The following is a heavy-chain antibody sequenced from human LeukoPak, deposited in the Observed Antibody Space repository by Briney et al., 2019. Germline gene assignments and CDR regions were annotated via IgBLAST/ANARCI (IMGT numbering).Heavy chain of an antibody. CDR3: VRVNWDYFDY. D-gene: IGHD7-27*01. Sequence: SETLSLTCSVSGDSISSYYWSWIRQPPGKGLEWIGYIYYSGSTNYNPSLKSRVTISVDTSKNQFSLRLSSVTPADTAVYYCVRVNWDYFDYWGQGTLVTVSS. J-gene: IGHJ4*02. CDR2: IYYSGST. V-gene: IGHV4-59*01. CDR1: GDSISSYY.